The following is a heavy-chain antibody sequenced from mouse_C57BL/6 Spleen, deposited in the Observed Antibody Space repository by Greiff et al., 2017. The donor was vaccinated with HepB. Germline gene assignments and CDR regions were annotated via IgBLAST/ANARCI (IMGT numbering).Heavy chain of an antibody. CDR1: GFNIKDYY. J-gene: IGHJ4*01. V-gene: IGHV14-1*01. CDR2: IDPEDGDT. D-gene: IGHD3-2*02. Sequence: EVQLQQSGAELVRPGASVKLSCTASGFNIKDYYMHWVKQRPEQGLEWIGRIDPEDGDTEYAPKFQGKATMTADTSSNTAYLQLSSLTSEDTAVYYCTTDGDSSCPYYAMDYWGQGTSVTVSS. CDR3: TTDGDSSCPYYAMDY.